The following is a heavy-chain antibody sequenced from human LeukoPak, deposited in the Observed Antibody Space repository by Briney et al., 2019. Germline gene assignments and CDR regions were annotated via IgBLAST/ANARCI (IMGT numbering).Heavy chain of an antibody. V-gene: IGHV4-31*03. J-gene: IGHJ3*02. CDR3: ARAIVGEPRGAFDI. CDR1: AGSISSGGDY. CDR2: IYYSGST. Sequence: PSETLSLTCSVSAGSISSGGDYWSWIRQHPGKGLEWIGYIYYSGSTYYNPSLKSRVSISIDTSKNQFSLRLSSVSAADTAVYYCARAIVGEPRGAFDIWGQGTMVTVSS. D-gene: IGHD1-26*01.